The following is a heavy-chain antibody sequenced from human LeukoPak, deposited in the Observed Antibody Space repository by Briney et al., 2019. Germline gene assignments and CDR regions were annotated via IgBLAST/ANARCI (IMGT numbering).Heavy chain of an antibody. V-gene: IGHV3-74*01. J-gene: IGHJ4*02. D-gene: IGHD3-16*01. Sequence: GGSLTLPCAPSGFIFSGYWVLWVRHSPGKGLVWVSRIDIYINKTQYAEYVKGRFTVSRDNAKNTLYLQMNSLRPEDTAVYFCARKNGGLDYWGQGTLVTVSS. CDR2: IDIYINKT. CDR3: ARKNGGLDY. CDR1: GFIFSGYW.